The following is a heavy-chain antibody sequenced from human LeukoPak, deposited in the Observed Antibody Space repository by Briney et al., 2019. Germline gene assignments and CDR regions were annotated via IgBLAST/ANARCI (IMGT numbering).Heavy chain of an antibody. V-gene: IGHV1-69*05. J-gene: IGHJ4*02. CDR2: IIPIFGTA. CDR1: GGTFSSYA. CDR3: ARDVSGDLRFDY. D-gene: IGHD7-27*01. Sequence: SVKVSCKASGGTFSSYAISWVRQAPGQGLEWMGGIIPIFGTANYAQKFQGRVTITTDESTSTAYMELSSLRSEDTAVYYCARDVSGDLRFDYWGQGTLVTVSS.